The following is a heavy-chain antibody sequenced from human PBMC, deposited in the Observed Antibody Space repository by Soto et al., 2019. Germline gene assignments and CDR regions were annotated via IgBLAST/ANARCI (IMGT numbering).Heavy chain of an antibody. D-gene: IGHD3-22*01. Sequence: SETLSLTCTVSGDSSTSYYWSWIRQPPGKGLEWIGNIYYSGSTNYNPSLKSRVTISVDTSKNQFSLKLSSVTAADTAVYYCARHLGLNYYDSSIDYWGQGTLVTVSS. CDR3: ARHLGLNYYDSSIDY. V-gene: IGHV4-59*08. CDR1: GDSSTSYY. J-gene: IGHJ4*02. CDR2: IYYSGST.